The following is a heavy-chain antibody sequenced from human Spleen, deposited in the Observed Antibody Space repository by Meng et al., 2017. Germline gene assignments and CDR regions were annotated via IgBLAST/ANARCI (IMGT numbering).Heavy chain of an antibody. Sequence: VQLKRPGPRLGKPSETLSLTCTVSGGSISSFYWSWIRQPPGKGLEWIGYIYYTGTTHYSPSLTSRLTISVDTSKNHLSLRLTSVTAADTAVYYCARLRSSSWIYYFDYWGQGTLVTVSS. D-gene: IGHD6-13*01. CDR3: ARLRSSSWIYYFDY. CDR1: GGSISSFY. V-gene: IGHV4-59*01. CDR2: IYYTGTT. J-gene: IGHJ4*02.